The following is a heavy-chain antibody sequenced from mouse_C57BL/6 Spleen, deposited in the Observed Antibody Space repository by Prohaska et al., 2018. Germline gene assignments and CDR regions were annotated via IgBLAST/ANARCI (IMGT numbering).Heavy chain of an antibody. V-gene: IGHV11-2*01. CDR2: INSDGSAI. Sequence: EVQLLETGGGLVQPGGSLGLSCEGSGFTFSGFWMSWVRQTPGKTLAWLGEINSDGSAINYAPSIKDRFTIFRDNDKSSLYLQMSHVRSEDTVPYFCTRYVNYWYFDVWGAETTVTVSS. CDR3: TRYVNYWYFDV. CDR1: GFTFSGFW. J-gene: IGHJ1*01.